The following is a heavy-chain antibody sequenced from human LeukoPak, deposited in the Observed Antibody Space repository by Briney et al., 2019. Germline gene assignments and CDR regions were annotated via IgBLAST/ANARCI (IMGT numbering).Heavy chain of an antibody. D-gene: IGHD1-26*01. CDR3: ARDRVGATTNFDY. CDR2: ISGSGGST. Sequence: GGSLRLSCTASGFTFSSYAMSWVRQAPGKGLEWVSAISGSGGSTYYADSVKGRFTISRDNSKNTLYLQMNSLRAEDTAVYYCARDRVGATTNFDYWGQGTLVTVSS. V-gene: IGHV3-23*01. CDR1: GFTFSSYA. J-gene: IGHJ4*02.